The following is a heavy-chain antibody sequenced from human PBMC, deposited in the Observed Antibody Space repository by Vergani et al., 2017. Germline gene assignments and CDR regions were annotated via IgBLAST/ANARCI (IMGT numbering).Heavy chain of an antibody. CDR1: GFTFSNAW. CDR3: AREVWSSSSWRTYYYYMDV. V-gene: IGHV3-15*01. D-gene: IGHD6-13*01. Sequence: EVQLVESGGGLVKPGGSLRLSCAASGFTFSNAWMSWVRQAPGKGLEWVGRIKSKTDGGTTDYAAPVKGRFTISRDDSKNTLYLQMNSLRAEDTAVYYCAREVWSSSSWRTYYYYMDVWGKGTTVTVSS. CDR2: IKSKTDGGTT. J-gene: IGHJ6*03.